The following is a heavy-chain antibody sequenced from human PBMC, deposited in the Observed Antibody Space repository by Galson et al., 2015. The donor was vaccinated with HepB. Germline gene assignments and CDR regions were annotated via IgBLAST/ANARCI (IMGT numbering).Heavy chain of an antibody. D-gene: IGHD3-16*02. V-gene: IGHV4-39*01. CDR3: VRALGGSYFYGMDV. Sequence: ETLSLTCSVSGASISNKNYYWVWIRQPPGKGLEWIGNVHSSGVTYYHPSLKSRVTISGDTAKNQFSLRVSSVTAADTAVYYCVRALGGSYFYGMDVWGQGTTGIVSS. J-gene: IGHJ6*02. CDR2: VHSSGVT. CDR1: GASISNKNYY.